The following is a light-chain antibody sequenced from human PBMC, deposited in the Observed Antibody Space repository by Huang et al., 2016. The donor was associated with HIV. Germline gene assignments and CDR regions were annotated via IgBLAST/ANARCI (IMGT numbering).Light chain of an antibody. CDR3: QQRTKWPPVLT. V-gene: IGKV3-11*01. J-gene: IGKJ4*01. CDR2: EAS. Sequence: EIVLTQSPATLSLSPGDRATLSCRASQSVGVYLAWYQQKPGQAPRLLILEASNRATGIPGRFSGSGSGTDFTLTIDSLQPDDFAIYYCQQRTKWPPVLTFGGGTRVEIK. CDR1: QSVGVY.